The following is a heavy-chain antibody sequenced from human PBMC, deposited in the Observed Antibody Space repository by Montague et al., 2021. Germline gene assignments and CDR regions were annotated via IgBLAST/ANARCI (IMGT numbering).Heavy chain of an antibody. V-gene: IGHV3-11*06. J-gene: IGHJ4*02. Sequence: SLRLSCAASGFTFNNYFMSWFRQAPGKGLEWVSYIGTSSSFTRYADSVKGRFTISRDNAMNSLYLQMTAVRGEDTAVYYCARVGLTVAAGMIDYWGQGTLGTVSS. CDR3: ARVGLTVAAGMIDY. CDR1: GFTFNNYF. CDR2: IGTSSSFT. D-gene: IGHD6-13*01.